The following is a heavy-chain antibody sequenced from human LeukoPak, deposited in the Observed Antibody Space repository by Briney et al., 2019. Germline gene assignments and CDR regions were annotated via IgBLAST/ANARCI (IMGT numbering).Heavy chain of an antibody. CDR3: VIGGTYGSGS. D-gene: IGHD3-10*01. Sequence: GGSLRLSCAASGFTFANTWMHWVRQAPGKGLVWVSLINHDGSSTNYADSAKGRFTISRDNAKDTLYLQMNSLRAEDTAVYYCVIGGTYGSGSWGQGTLVTVSS. CDR1: GFTFANTW. CDR2: INHDGSST. V-gene: IGHV3-74*01. J-gene: IGHJ4*02.